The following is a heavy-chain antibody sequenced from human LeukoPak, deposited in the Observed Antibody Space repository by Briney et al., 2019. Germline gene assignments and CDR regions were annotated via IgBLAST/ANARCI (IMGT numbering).Heavy chain of an antibody. V-gene: IGHV1-18*01. CDR3: ARAPPGMTMGPGDY. CDR2: ISPNNGDI. D-gene: IGHD6-13*01. J-gene: IGHJ4*02. CDR1: EYTFTDYA. Sequence: GASVKVSCKASEYTFTDYAINWVRQAPGQGLEWMGWISPNNGDIVYAQKFQGRVTLTIETSTTTASMEVRSLRSDDTAMYYCARAPPGMTMGPGDYWGQGTLVIVSS.